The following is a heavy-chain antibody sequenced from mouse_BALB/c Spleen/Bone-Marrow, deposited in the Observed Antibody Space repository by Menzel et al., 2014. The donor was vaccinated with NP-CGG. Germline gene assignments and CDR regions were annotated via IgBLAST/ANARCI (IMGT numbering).Heavy chain of an antibody. V-gene: IGHV1-80*01. CDR3: ARGGISVDY. CDR2: IYPGDGDT. CDR1: GYVFSTYW. J-gene: IGHJ2*01. Sequence: QVQLQQPGAELVRPGSSVKISCESSGYVFSTYWINWVKQRPGQGLEWIGQIYPGDGDTDYNGKFKDKATLTADKSSKTAYMQLSSLTSEDSAVYFCARGGISVDYWGQGTTLTVSS.